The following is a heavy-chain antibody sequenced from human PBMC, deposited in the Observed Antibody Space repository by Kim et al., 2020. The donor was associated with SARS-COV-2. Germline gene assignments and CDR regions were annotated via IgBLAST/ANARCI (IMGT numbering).Heavy chain of an antibody. D-gene: IGHD6-13*01. CDR3: AGRIGYSSSWTLFDY. CDR1: GGTFSSYA. V-gene: IGHV1-69*04. Sequence: SVKVSCKASGGTFSSYAISWVRQAPGQGLEWMGRIIPILGIANYAQKFQGRVTITADKSTSTAYMELSSLRSEDTAVYYCAGRIGYSSSWTLFDYWGQGTLVTVSS. J-gene: IGHJ4*02. CDR2: IIPILGIA.